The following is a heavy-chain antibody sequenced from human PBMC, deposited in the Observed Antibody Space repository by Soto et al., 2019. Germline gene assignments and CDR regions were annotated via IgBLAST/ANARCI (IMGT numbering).Heavy chain of an antibody. CDR3: ARDLPGIQLWSNWFDP. Sequence: SVKVSCKASGGTFSSYAISWVRQAPGQGLEWMGGIIPIFGTANYAQKFQGRVTITADKSTSTAYMELSSLRSEDTAVYYCARDLPGIQLWSNWFDPWGQGTLVTVFS. J-gene: IGHJ5*02. CDR2: IIPIFGTA. D-gene: IGHD5-18*01. V-gene: IGHV1-69*06. CDR1: GGTFSSYA.